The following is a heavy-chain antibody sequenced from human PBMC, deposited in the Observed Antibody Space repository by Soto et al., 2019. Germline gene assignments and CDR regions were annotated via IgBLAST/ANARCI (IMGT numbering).Heavy chain of an antibody. D-gene: IGHD3-22*01. V-gene: IGHV6-1*01. CDR3: ARGESSNFDY. CDR2: TYYRSKWSN. CDR1: GDSVSSNSVT. Sequence: SQTLLLTCVISGDSVSSNSVTWNWIRQSPSRGLEWLGRTYYRSKWSNDFAESVKSRITINPDTSKNHFSLQLSSVTPEDTAVYYCARGESSNFDYWGQGKLVTVSS. J-gene: IGHJ4*02.